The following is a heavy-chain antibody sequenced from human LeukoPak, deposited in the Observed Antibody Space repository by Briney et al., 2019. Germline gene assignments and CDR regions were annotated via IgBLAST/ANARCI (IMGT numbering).Heavy chain of an antibody. V-gene: IGHV1-18*01. J-gene: IGHJ4*02. CDR3: ARGMEVGATGTFGY. Sequence: GASVKVSCKASGYTFTSYGISWVRQAPGQGHEWMGWISAYNGNTNYAQKLQGRVTMTTDTSTSTAYMELRSLRSDDTAVYYCARGMEVGATGTFGYWGQGTLVTVSS. D-gene: IGHD1-26*01. CDR2: ISAYNGNT. CDR1: GYTFTSYG.